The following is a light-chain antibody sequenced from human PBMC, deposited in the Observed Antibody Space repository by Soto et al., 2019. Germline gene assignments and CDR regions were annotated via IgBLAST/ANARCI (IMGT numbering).Light chain of an antibody. CDR1: SSDVGGYNY. CDR3: SSHAGDNTEV. CDR2: EVN. Sequence: QSALTQPPSASGSPGQSVAISCTGTSSDVGGYNYVSWYQQHPGKAPKLMIYEVNKRPSGVPDRFSGSKSGNTASLTVSGLQAEDEADYYCSSHAGDNTEVFGTGTKVTVL. J-gene: IGLJ1*01. V-gene: IGLV2-8*01.